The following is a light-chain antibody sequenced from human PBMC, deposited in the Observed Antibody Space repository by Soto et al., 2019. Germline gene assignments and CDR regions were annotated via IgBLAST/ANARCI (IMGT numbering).Light chain of an antibody. CDR3: SAWDDRLSVV. Sequence: QSVLTQPPSASGTPGQTVTISCSGSRTNIGTNYVYWYQQFPGTAPKLLIFGNNKRPSGVPERFSASKSGTSASLAISGLRSEDEAEYYCSAWDDRLSVVFGGGTKLTVL. V-gene: IGLV1-47*01. CDR1: RTNIGTNY. CDR2: GNN. J-gene: IGLJ3*02.